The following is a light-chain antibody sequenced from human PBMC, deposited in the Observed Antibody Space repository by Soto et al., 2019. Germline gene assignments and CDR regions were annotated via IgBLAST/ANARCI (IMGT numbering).Light chain of an antibody. CDR1: STDVGGYNL. V-gene: IGLV2-23*03. J-gene: IGLJ2*01. Sequence: QSVLTQPASVSASPGQSITISCTGTSTDVGGYNLVSWYQHHPGNAPKLIIFEGTKRPSGVSSRFSGSKSGNTASLTISGLPAEDEADYSCCSYAGRSTFVFGGGTKVTVL. CDR2: EGT. CDR3: CSYAGRSTFV.